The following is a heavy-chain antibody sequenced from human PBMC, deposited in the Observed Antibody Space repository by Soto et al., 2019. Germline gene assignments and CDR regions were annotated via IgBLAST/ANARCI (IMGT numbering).Heavy chain of an antibody. Sequence: SETLSLTCTVSGGSISSYYWSWIRQPPGKGLEWIGYIYYSGSTNYNPSLKSRVTISVDTSKNQFSLKLSSVTAADKAVYYCARVVLYKVTPAYYSYMAVWGKGTTVPV. J-gene: IGHJ6*03. CDR1: GGSISSYY. CDR2: IYYSGST. V-gene: IGHV4-59*01. D-gene: IGHD4-4*01. CDR3: ARVVLYKVTPAYYSYMAV.